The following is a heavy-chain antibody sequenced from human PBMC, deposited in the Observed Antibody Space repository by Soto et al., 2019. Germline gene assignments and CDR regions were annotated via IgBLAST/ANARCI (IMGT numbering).Heavy chain of an antibody. D-gene: IGHD3-10*01. V-gene: IGHV3-23*01. Sequence: GGSLRLSCAASGFTFSSYAMSWVRQAPGMGLAWGSTISDSGGAAYYADSVKGRFTMPRDNSTNTVYLTVNSLRCGDRGVYYGAKGDRPRRVSYFGAWGQGTLVTASS. J-gene: IGHJ4*02. CDR3: AKGDRPRRVSYFGA. CDR1: GFTFSSYA. CDR2: ISDSGGAA.